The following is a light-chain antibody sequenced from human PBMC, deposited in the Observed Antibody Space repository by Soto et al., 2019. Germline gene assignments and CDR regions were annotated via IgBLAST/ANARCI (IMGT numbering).Light chain of an antibody. J-gene: IGKJ1*01. CDR1: QSISSY. CDR2: GAS. V-gene: IGKV1-39*01. CDR3: QRSYSTPRT. Sequence: DIQMTQSPSSLSASVGDRVTITCRASQSISSYLHWYQQKPGKAPKLLIYGASSLQSGVPSRFSGSGSGTDFTLTISSLQPEDFATYYCQRSYSTPRTFGQGTKVEIK.